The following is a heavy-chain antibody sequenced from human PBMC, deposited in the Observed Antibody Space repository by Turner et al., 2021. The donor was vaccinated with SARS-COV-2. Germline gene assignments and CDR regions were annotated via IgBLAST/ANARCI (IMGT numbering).Heavy chain of an antibody. Sequence: QVQLVESGGGVVQPGRSLRLSCAASGFTFSSYGMHWVRQAPGKWLEWVAVISYDGSNKYYADSVKGRFTISRDNSKNTLYLQMNSLRAEDTAVYYCAKMGGLYCSGGNCYSGRLDYWGQGTLVTVSS. CDR2: ISYDGSNK. D-gene: IGHD2-15*01. CDR1: GFTFSSYG. CDR3: AKMGGLYCSGGNCYSGRLDY. V-gene: IGHV3-30*18. J-gene: IGHJ4*02.